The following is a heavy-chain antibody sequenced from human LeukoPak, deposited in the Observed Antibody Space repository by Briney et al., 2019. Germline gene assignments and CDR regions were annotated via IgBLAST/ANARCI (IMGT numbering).Heavy chain of an antibody. CDR2: IWNDGSNE. CDR3: AEDAQRGFDYSNSLEY. CDR1: GFTFSHFG. J-gene: IGHJ4*02. V-gene: IGHV3-33*06. Sequence: GGSLRLSCAASGFTFSHFGMHWVRQAPGKGLEWVAVIWNDGSNEYYADSVKGRFTISRDNSKNTVSLQMNSLRDEDTAVYYCAEDAQRGFDYSNSLEYWGQGTLVTVSS. D-gene: IGHD4-11*01.